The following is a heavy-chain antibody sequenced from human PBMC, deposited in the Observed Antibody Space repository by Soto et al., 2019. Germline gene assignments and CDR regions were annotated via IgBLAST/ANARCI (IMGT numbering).Heavy chain of an antibody. Sequence: EVQLVESGGGLVQPGASLRLSCAASGFTFSSYWMHWVRQAPGKGLVWVSRINSDGSRTNYADPVKGRFTVSRDNAKNTQYLQMNSLRAEDTAVYYCARVLTGSWNWFDPWGQGTLVTVSS. CDR2: INSDGSRT. D-gene: IGHD6-13*01. V-gene: IGHV3-74*01. J-gene: IGHJ5*02. CDR3: ARVLTGSWNWFDP. CDR1: GFTFSSYW.